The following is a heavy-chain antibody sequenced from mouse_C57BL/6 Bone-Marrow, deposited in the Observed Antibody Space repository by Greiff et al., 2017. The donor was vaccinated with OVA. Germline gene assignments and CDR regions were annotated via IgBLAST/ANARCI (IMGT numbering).Heavy chain of an antibody. D-gene: IGHD1-1*01. CDR2: INPNNGGT. CDR1: GYTFTDYY. V-gene: IGHV1-26*01. J-gene: IGHJ1*03. Sequence: VQLQQSGPELVKPGASVKISCKASGYTFTDYYMNWVKQSHGKSLEWIGDINPNNGGTSYNQKFKGKATMTVDKSSSTAYMELRSLTSNDSAVYYWARHYYYGSSLYWYFDVWGTGTTVTVSS. CDR3: ARHYYYGSSLYWYFDV.